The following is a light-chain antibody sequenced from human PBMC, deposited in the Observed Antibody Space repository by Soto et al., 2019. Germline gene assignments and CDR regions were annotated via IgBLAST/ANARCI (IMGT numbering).Light chain of an antibody. Sequence: EVVLTQSPAILSLSPGERATLSCRASENVRTFVDWYQQKPGQAPRLLIHGASNRATGIPARFSGSGSGTDFTLTISNLEPEDFAVYYCQQHSHWPPWTFGQGTRVEI. J-gene: IGKJ1*01. CDR3: QQHSHWPPWT. CDR2: GAS. CDR1: ENVRTF. V-gene: IGKV3-11*01.